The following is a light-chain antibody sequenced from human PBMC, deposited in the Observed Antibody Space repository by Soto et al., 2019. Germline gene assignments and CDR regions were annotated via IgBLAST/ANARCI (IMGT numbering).Light chain of an antibody. V-gene: IGKV1-5*01. CDR2: DAS. J-gene: IGKJ1*01. CDR3: QQYNSYPWT. CDR1: QSISIW. Sequence: MQMTQSPATLSASVGDRVTITCRASQSISIWLAWYQQKPGKAPKLLIYDASSLESGVPSRFSGSGSGTEFTLTISSLQPDDFATYYCQQYNSYPWTFGQGTKVDIK.